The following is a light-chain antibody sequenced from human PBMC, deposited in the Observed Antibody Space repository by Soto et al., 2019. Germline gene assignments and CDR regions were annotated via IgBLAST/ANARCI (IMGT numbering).Light chain of an antibody. CDR1: SSDVGGYNY. J-gene: IGLJ1*01. CDR3: SSYAGSNSYV. Sequence: QSALTQPPSASGSPGQSVTISCTGTSSDVGGYNYVSWYQQHPGIAPKLMIYEVSKRPSGVPDRFSGSKSGNTASLTVSGLQAEDEADYYCSSYAGSNSYVFGTGTKLTVL. V-gene: IGLV2-8*01. CDR2: EVS.